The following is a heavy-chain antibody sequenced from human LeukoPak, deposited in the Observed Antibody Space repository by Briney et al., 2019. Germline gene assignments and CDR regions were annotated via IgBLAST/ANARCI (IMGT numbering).Heavy chain of an antibody. CDR3: SAARRYSSGWWFDY. CDR2: IIPIFGTA. CDR1: GYTLTELS. Sequence: GASVKVSCKVSGYTLTELSMHWVRQAPGQGLEWMGGIIPIFGTANYAQKFQGRVTITADESTSTAYMELSSLRSEDTAVYYCSAARRYSSGWWFDYWGQGTLVTVSS. V-gene: IGHV1-69*13. J-gene: IGHJ4*02. D-gene: IGHD6-19*01.